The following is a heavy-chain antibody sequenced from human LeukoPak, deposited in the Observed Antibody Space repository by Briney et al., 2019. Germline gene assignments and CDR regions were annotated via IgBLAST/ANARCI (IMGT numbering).Heavy chain of an antibody. CDR1: GFTFSSYE. CDR3: AREARDHDAFDI. V-gene: IGHV3-48*03. J-gene: IGHJ3*02. CDR2: ISSSGSTI. Sequence: PGGSLRLSCAASGFTFSSYEMDWVRQAPGKGLEWVSYISSSGSTIYYADSVKGRFTISRDNAKNSLYLQMNSLRAEDTAVYYCAREARDHDAFDIWGQGTMVTVSS.